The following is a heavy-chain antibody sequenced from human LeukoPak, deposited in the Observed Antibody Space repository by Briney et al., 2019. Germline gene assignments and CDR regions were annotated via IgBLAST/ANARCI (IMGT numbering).Heavy chain of an antibody. J-gene: IGHJ4*02. CDR2: IIPILGIA. CDR1: GGTFSSYA. CDR3: ARGYSSGWYSNEYYFDY. Sequence: ASVKVSCKASGGTFSSYAISWVRQAPGQGLEWMGRIIPILGIANYAQKFQGRVTITADKSTSTAYMELSSLRSEDTAVYYCARGYSSGWYSNEYYFDYWGQGTLVTVSS. D-gene: IGHD6-19*01. V-gene: IGHV1-69*04.